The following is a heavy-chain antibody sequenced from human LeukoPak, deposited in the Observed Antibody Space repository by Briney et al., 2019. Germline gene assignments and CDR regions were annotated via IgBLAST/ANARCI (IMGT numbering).Heavy chain of an antibody. Sequence: PGGSLRLSCAASGSYWMHWVRQAPGTGLVWVSRIHPDGSITTYADSVKGRFTISRDNAENTLYLQMNSLRAEDTGVYYCAPQQAYSPYNWFDPWGQGTLVTVSS. J-gene: IGHJ5*02. CDR1: GSYW. CDR3: APQQAYSPYNWFDP. V-gene: IGHV3-74*03. D-gene: IGHD5-12*01. CDR2: IHPDGSIT.